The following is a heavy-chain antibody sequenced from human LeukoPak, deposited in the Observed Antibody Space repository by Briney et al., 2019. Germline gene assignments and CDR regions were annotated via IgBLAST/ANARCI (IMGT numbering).Heavy chain of an antibody. Sequence: SDTLYLTCTVSGGSISGGGNYWSWIRQHPGKGLEWIGYIYYSGSTNYNPSLKSRVTISVDTSKIQFSLKLSSVTAADTAVYYCASTMVRGVLIYFDYWGQGTLVTVSS. CDR1: GGSISGGGNY. V-gene: IGHV4-31*03. CDR3: ASTMVRGVLIYFDY. J-gene: IGHJ4*02. CDR2: IYYSGST. D-gene: IGHD3-10*01.